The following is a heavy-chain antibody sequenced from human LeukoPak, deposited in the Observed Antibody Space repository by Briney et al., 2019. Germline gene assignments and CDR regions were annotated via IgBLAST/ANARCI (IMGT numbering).Heavy chain of an antibody. Sequence: SETLSLACTVSGGSISSYYWSWIRQPAGKGLEWIGRLYTSGSTNYNPSLKSRVTMSVDKSKNQFSLKLSSVTAADTAVYYCARVRAYANFVGSFDLWGRGALVTVSS. V-gene: IGHV4-4*07. CDR3: ARVRAYANFVGSFDL. J-gene: IGHJ2*01. CDR1: GGSISSYY. D-gene: IGHD1-26*01. CDR2: LYTSGST.